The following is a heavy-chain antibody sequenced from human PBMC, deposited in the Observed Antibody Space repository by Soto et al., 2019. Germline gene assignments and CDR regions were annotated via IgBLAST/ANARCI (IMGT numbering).Heavy chain of an antibody. CDR2: IWYDGSNK. Sequence: GGSLRLSCAASGFTFSSYGMHWVRQAPGKGLEWVAVIWYDGSNKYYADSVKGRFTISRDNSKNTLYLQMNSLRAEDTAVYYCARDLGITMIVVVPDAFDIWGQGTMVTVS. V-gene: IGHV3-33*01. CDR3: ARDLGITMIVVVPDAFDI. J-gene: IGHJ3*02. D-gene: IGHD3-22*01. CDR1: GFTFSSYG.